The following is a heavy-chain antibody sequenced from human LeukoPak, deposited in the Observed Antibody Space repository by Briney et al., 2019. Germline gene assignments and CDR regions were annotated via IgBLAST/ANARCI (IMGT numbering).Heavy chain of an antibody. CDR2: ISWNSGSI. D-gene: IGHD2-15*01. J-gene: IGHJ5*02. CDR3: ARGGYCSGGSCYYNWFDP. V-gene: IGHV3-9*01. CDR1: GFTFDDYA. Sequence: SLRLSCAASGFTFDDYAMHWVRQAPGKGLEWVSGISWNSGSIGYADSVKGRFAISRDNAKNSLYLQMNSLRAEDTAVYYCARGGYCSGGSCYYNWFDPWGQGTLVTVSS.